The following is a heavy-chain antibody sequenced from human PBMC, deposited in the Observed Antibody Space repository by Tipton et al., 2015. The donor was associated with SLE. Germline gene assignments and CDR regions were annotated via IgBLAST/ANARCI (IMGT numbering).Heavy chain of an antibody. CDR2: ISSTSSYI. J-gene: IGHJ4*02. CDR3: ARDNERESSSSDY. D-gene: IGHD6-6*01. CDR1: GFTFRAYT. V-gene: IGHV3-21*06. Sequence: SLRLSCAASGFTFRAYTVNWVRQAPGQGLEWVASISSTSSYIYYADPVKGRFTISRDNAKNSLYLQMNSLRADDTAVYYCARDNERESSSSDYWGQGTLVTVSS.